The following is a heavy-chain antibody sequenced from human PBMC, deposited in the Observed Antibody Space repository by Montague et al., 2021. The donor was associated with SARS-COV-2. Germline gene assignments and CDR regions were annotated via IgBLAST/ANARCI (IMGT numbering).Heavy chain of an antibody. CDR3: ARGHQGATMIVVVMVGEQYYFDY. D-gene: IGHD3-22*01. CDR2: INHRGST. CDR1: GESFSGYY. V-gene: IGHV4-34*01. Sequence: SETLSLTCAVYGESFSGYYWTWIRQPPGKGLEWIGEINHRGSTKYNPSLKSRVTISVDTSKNQFSLRLSSVTAADTVVYYCARGHQGATMIVVVMVGEQYYFDYWGQGTLVTVSS. J-gene: IGHJ4*02.